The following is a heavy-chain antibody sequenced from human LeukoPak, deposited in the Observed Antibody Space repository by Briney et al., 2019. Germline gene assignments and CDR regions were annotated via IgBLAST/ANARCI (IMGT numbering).Heavy chain of an antibody. CDR1: GYTFTSFG. J-gene: IGHJ4*02. CDR3: AREPRGLLFDY. CDR2: ISPYNDNT. Sequence: ASVKVSCKASGYTFTSFGISWVRQVPGQGFEWMGWISPYNDNTNYAQKFQGRVTMTTDTSTSTVFMELRGLRSDDTAVYYCAREPRGLLFDYWGQGTLVTVSS. V-gene: IGHV1-18*01. D-gene: IGHD2-15*01.